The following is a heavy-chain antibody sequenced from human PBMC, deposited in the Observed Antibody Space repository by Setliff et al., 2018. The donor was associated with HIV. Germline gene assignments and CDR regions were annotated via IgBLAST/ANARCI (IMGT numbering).Heavy chain of an antibody. D-gene: IGHD3-16*01. CDR3: VRDWHSSAWGKVGDY. V-gene: IGHV3-30*02. CDR1: GFTFSSYG. CDR2: IRCDGSNE. J-gene: IGHJ4*02. Sequence: GSLRLSCAASGFTFSSYGMHWVRQAPGKGLEWVAFIRCDGSNEYYADSVKGRFTISRDNSKNTLYLQMNSLGGEDTAVYYCVRDWHSSAWGKVGDYWGQGTLVTVSS.